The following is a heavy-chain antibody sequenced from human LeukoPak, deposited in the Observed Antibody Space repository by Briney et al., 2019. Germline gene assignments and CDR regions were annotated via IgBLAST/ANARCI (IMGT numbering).Heavy chain of an antibody. CDR2: IRYDGSNK. V-gene: IGHV3-30*02. Sequence: PGGSLRLSCAASGFTFSSYGMHWVRQAPGKGLEWVAFIRYDGSNKYYADSVKGRFTISRDNSKNTLYLQMNSLRAEDTAVYYCAKNGAAAYYFDYWGQGTLVTVSS. D-gene: IGHD2-2*01. J-gene: IGHJ4*02. CDR1: GFTFSSYG. CDR3: AKNGAAAYYFDY.